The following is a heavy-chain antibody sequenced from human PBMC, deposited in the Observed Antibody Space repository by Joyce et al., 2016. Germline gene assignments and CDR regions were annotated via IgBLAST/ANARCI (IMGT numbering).Heavy chain of an antibody. J-gene: IGHJ4*02. D-gene: IGHD3-3*01. CDR3: VKDTREFLEFWSGSFDY. Sequence: EVVMLESGGGLVQPGGSLRVSCAASGFTFSNYAMSWVRQAPGKGLEWVSGLTGSGGITYYADSVKGRFTISRDNSKNTLYLQMNNLRGDDTALYYCVKDTREFLEFWSGSFDYWGQGSLVTVSS. V-gene: IGHV3-23*01. CDR1: GFTFSNYA. CDR2: LTGSGGIT.